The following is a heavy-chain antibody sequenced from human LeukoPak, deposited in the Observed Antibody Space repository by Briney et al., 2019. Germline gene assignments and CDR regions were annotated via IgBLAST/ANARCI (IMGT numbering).Heavy chain of an antibody. V-gene: IGHV4-39*01. CDR2: IYYSGST. CDR1: GGSISSSSYY. J-gene: IGHJ5*02. CDR3: ARLGSGSYPMKYNWFDP. D-gene: IGHD1-26*01. Sequence: PSETLSLTCTVSGGSISSSSYYWGWLRQPPGKGLEWIGSIYYSGSTYYNPSLKSRVTISVDTSKNQFSLKLSSVTAADTAVYYCARLGSGSYPMKYNWFDPWGQGTLVTVSS.